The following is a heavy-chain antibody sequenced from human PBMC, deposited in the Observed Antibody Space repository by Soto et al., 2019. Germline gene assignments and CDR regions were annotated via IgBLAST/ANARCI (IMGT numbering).Heavy chain of an antibody. Sequence: GGSLRLSCAASGFTFSSYAMSWVRQAPGKGLEWVSAISGSGGSTYYADSVKGRFAISRDNSKNTLYLQMNSLRAEDTAVYYCAKEYYDSCGYYPQGIDYWGQGTLVTVSS. CDR2: ISGSGGST. V-gene: IGHV3-23*01. CDR1: GFTFSSYA. D-gene: IGHD3-22*01. J-gene: IGHJ4*02. CDR3: AKEYYDSCGYYPQGIDY.